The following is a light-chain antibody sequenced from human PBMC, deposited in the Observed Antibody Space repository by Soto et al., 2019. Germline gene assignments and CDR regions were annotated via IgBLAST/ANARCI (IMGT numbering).Light chain of an antibody. CDR2: GAS. CDR1: QSVSRN. CDR3: QHYNNWPHT. Sequence: EIVMTQSPATLSVSPGERATLSCRASQSVSRNLVWHQQKPGQAPRLLIYGASTRATGIPARFSGSGSGTEFTLTISSLQSEDFALYYCQHYNNWPHTFGQGTKLEIK. V-gene: IGKV3-15*01. J-gene: IGKJ2*01.